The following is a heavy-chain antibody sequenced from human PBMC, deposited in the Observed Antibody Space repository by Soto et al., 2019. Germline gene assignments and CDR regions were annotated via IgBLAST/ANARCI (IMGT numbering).Heavy chain of an antibody. V-gene: IGHV3-48*02. Sequence: GGSLRLSCTASGFTFSTYSMNWVRQAPGKGLEWVSYISGGSNTIYYADSLKGRFTISRDNAKNSLFLQMNSLRDEDTAMYYCARFGAPGGSSREFDPWGQGTLVTVSS. CDR2: ISGGSNTI. CDR1: GFTFSTYS. CDR3: ARFGAPGGSSREFDP. D-gene: IGHD1-26*01. J-gene: IGHJ5*02.